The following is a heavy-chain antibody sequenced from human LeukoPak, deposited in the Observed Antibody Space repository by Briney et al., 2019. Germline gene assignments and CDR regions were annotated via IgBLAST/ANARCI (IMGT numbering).Heavy chain of an antibody. V-gene: IGHV4-30-4*01. CDR1: GGSISSDDYY. CDR3: ARDKWVKVGNGWRQYGMDV. CDR2: MYYSGST. D-gene: IGHD6-25*01. J-gene: IGHJ6*02. Sequence: SETLSLTCTVSGGSISSDDYYWNWIRQPPGKGLEWIGYMYYSGSTYYNPSLKTRVVISKDKSKNQISLNLSSVTTADTAVYYCARDKWVKVGNGWRQYGMDVWGQGTTVTVSS.